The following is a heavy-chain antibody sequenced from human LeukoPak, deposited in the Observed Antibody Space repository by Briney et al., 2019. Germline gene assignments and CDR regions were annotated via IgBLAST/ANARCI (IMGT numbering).Heavy chain of an antibody. CDR1: GFTVSSNS. D-gene: IGHD5-24*01. CDR3: AKDSEMATIGFDY. V-gene: IGHV3-53*01. CDR2: IYSGGNT. Sequence: GGSLRLSCAASGFTVSSNSMNWVRQAPGKGLQWVSVIYSGGNTYYADSVKGRFTISRDNSKNTLYLQMNSLRAEDTAVYYCAKDSEMATIGFDYWGQGTLVTVSS. J-gene: IGHJ4*02.